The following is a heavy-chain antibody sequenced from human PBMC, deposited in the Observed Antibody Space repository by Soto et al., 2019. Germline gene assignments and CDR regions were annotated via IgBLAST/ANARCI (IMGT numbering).Heavy chain of an antibody. CDR3: AKGTKYCSSGVCSVFDY. V-gene: IGHV3-9*01. Sequence: EVQVAESGGGSVQPGRSLRLSCEASGFSFDEYAMHWVRQVPGKGLEWVSSINWNSGNIGYADSVRGRFTISRDNAKNSLYLQMNCLRPEDTAFYYCAKGTKYCSSGVCSVFDYWGQGTLVTVSS. D-gene: IGHD2-8*01. J-gene: IGHJ4*02. CDR2: INWNSGNI. CDR1: GFSFDEYA.